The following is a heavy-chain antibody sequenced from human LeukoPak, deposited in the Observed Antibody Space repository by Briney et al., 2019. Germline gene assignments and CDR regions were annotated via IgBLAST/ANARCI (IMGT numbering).Heavy chain of an antibody. CDR3: ARAVDPHYYDTSGFDY. CDR1: GFTFSSYE. V-gene: IGHV3-48*03. D-gene: IGHD3-22*01. CDR2: IGSSGTTI. Sequence: TGGSLRLSCAASGFTFSSYEMNWVRQAPGKGLEWVSYIGSSGTTIHYADSVKGRFTTSRDNAKNLMYLVMNSLRAEDTAVYYCARAVDPHYYDTSGFDYWGQGTLVTVSS. J-gene: IGHJ4*02.